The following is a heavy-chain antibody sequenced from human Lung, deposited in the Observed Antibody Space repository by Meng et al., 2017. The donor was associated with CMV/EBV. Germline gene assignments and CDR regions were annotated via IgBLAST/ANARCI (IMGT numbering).Heavy chain of an antibody. J-gene: IGHJ1*01. V-gene: IGHV4-4*02. CDR3: LRRSGGSV. D-gene: IGHD3-10*01. CDR1: GGAITNHNW. CDR2: IPHRGSS. Sequence: LVSCPALVKPAETLSLTVAVTGGAITNHNWWAWVRQPPGKGLGWSGEIPHRGSSAYNPSLKSRVSMSIDKSKNQFSLKLTSVTAADTAVYHCLRRSGGSVWGQGTLVTVSS.